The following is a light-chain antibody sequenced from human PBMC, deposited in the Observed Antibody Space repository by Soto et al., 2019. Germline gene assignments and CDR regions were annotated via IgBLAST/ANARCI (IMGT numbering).Light chain of an antibody. CDR2: NNS. CDR3: QSYDSSLSGVV. J-gene: IGLJ2*01. Sequence: QAVVTQPPSMSGAPGQRVTISCTGSSSNIGAGYDVHWYQQLPGTAPKLLIYNNSNRPSGVPDRFSGSKSGTSASLAITGLQAEDEADYYCQSYDSSLSGVVFGGGTKLTVL. CDR1: SSNIGAGYD. V-gene: IGLV1-40*01.